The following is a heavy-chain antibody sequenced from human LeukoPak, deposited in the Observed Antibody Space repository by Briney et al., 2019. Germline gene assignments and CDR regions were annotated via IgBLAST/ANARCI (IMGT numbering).Heavy chain of an antibody. CDR1: GYTFTGYY. D-gene: IGHD3-9*01. J-gene: IGHJ3*02. CDR2: INPNSGGT. CDR3: GLTGYSLDAFDI. V-gene: IGHV1-2*02. Sequence: ASVKVSCKASGYTFTGYYMHWVRQAPGQGLEWMGWINPNSGGTNYAQKFQGRVTMTRDTSISTAYMELSRLRSDDTAVYYCGLTGYSLDAFDIWGQGTMVTVSS.